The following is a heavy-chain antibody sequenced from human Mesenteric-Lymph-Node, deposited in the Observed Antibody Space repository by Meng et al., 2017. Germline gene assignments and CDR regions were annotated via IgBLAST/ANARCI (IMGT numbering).Heavy chain of an antibody. V-gene: IGHV4-4*02. CDR3: ARLGATYWDADY. CDR1: GSSIRSSNC. Sequence: PVYPSGTLCLACAVSGSSIRSSNCWSWARQPPGKGLELMRDIYQIGTNNYNPSLKSRFTISVYKSKNQFSLKLSSVTAADTALYYCARLGATYWDADYWGQGTLVTVSS. CDR2: IYQIGTN. D-gene: IGHD1-26*01. J-gene: IGHJ4*02.